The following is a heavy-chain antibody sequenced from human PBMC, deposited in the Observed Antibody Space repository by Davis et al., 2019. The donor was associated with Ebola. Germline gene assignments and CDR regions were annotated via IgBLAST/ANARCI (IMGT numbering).Heavy chain of an antibody. D-gene: IGHD3-9*01. CDR1: GFTFSSYS. CDR3: ARASYYDLLTGYYNTFDY. Sequence: GGSLRLSCAASGFTFSSYSMNWVRPAPGKGLEWVSSISSSSSYIYYADSVKGRFTISRDNAKNSLYLQMNSLRAEDTAVYYCARASYYDLLTGYYNTFDYWGQGALVTVSS. V-gene: IGHV3-21*01. J-gene: IGHJ4*02. CDR2: ISSSSSYI.